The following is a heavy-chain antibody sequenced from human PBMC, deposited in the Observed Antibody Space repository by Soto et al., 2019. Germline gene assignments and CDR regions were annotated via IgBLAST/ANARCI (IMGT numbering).Heavy chain of an antibody. J-gene: IGHJ4*02. CDR2: INNDGSST. D-gene: IGHD3-10*01. CDR1: GFTFSSYW. V-gene: IGHV3-74*01. CDR3: AGGGVAGAGTYYNDY. Sequence: EVQLVESGGGLVQPGGSLRLSCAASGFTFSSYWMHWVRQALGKGLVWVSRINNDGSSTSYADSVKGRLTISRDNAKNTLYLQVNSLRAEDTAVYYCAGGGVAGAGTYYNDYWGRGTLVTVSS.